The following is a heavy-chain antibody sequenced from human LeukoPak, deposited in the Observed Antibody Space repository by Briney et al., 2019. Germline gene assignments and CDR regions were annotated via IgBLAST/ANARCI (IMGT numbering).Heavy chain of an antibody. CDR2: IYYSGST. J-gene: IGHJ5*02. Sequence: SETLSLTCTVSGGSISSYYWSWIRQPPGKGLEWIGYIYYSGSTNYNPSLKSRVTISVDTSKNQFSLKLSSVTAADTAVYYCARSYDILTPNWFDPWGQGTLVTVSS. CDR3: ARSYDILTPNWFDP. D-gene: IGHD3-9*01. V-gene: IGHV4-59*01. CDR1: GGSISSYY.